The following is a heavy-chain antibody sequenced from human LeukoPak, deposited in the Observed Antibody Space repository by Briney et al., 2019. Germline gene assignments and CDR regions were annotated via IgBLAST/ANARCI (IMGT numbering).Heavy chain of an antibody. CDR1: GFTFSSYG. CDR2: ISRSGSTK. Sequence: GGSLRLSCAASGFTFSSYGMTWVRQAPGKGLEWVSSISRSGSTKYYAGSVKGRFTISRDNAKNSLFLQMNSLRAEDTAVYYCARVLRYCSGGNCYSGGLGYMDVWGKGTTVTISS. CDR3: ARVLRYCSGGNCYSGGLGYMDV. D-gene: IGHD2-15*01. J-gene: IGHJ6*03. V-gene: IGHV3-48*04.